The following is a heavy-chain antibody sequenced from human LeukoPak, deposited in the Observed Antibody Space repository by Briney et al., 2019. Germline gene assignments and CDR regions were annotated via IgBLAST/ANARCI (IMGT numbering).Heavy chain of an antibody. CDR1: GFTFSSYA. D-gene: IGHD6-19*01. CDR3: ARAHSSGWYGGFDY. CDR2: ISSNGGST. Sequence: GGSLRLSCAASGFTFSSYAMHWVRQAPGKGLEYVSAISSNGGSTYYANSVKGGFTISRDNSKNTLYLQMGSLRAEDMAVYYCARAHSSGWYGGFDYWGQGTLVTVSS. V-gene: IGHV3-64*01. J-gene: IGHJ4*02.